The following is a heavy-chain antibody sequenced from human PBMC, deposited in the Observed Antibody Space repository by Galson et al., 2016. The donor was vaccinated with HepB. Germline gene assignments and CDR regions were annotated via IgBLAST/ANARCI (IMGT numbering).Heavy chain of an antibody. CDR2: ICNDGSST. D-gene: IGHD3-3*01. V-gene: IGHV3-33*06. CDR3: AKTYYASGCGYDYYYGLDD. J-gene: IGHJ6*02. CDR1: GFTFSSYC. Sequence: SLRLSCAASGFTFSSYCMHWVRQAPGKGLVWVSGICNDGSSTYYADSVKGRFTISRDNSKNTLYLQMNSLRPEDTAVYYYAKTYYASGCGYDYYYGLDDWGQGTLVTVSS.